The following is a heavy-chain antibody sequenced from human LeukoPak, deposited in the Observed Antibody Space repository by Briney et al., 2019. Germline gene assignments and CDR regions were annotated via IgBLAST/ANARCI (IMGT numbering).Heavy chain of an antibody. CDR3: ARRIAVAGTLDY. CDR1: GGSISSYY. J-gene: IGHJ4*02. V-gene: IGHV4-59*01. Sequence: PSETLSLTCTVSGGSISSYYWSWIRQPPGKGLEWVAYIYYSGSTNYNPSLKSRITISVDTSKNQFSLRLSSVTAADTAVYYCARRIAVAGTLDYWGQGTLVTVSS. CDR2: IYYSGST. D-gene: IGHD6-19*01.